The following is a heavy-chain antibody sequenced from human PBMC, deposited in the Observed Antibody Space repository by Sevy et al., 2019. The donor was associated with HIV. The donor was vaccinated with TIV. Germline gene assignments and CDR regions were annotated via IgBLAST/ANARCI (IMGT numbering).Heavy chain of an antibody. CDR2: IIPIFGTA. CDR1: GGTFSSYA. D-gene: IGHD6-13*01. V-gene: IGHV1-69*13. CDR3: ARVGHPLSSSWSRNWFDP. Sequence: ASVKVSCKASGGTFSSYAISWVRQAPGQGLEWMGGIIPIFGTANYEQKFQGRVTITADESTSTAYMELSSLRSEDMAVYYCARVGHPLSSSWSRNWFDPWGQGTLVTVSS. J-gene: IGHJ5*02.